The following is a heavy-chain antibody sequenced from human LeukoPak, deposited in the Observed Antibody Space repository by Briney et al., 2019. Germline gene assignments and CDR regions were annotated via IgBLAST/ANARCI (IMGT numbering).Heavy chain of an antibody. V-gene: IGHV3-23*01. J-gene: IGHJ4*02. D-gene: IGHD1-26*01. CDR2: IYGSGVSI. CDR3: AKDLGWELPAEAY. Sequence: GGSLRLSCVASGFTFEKYVMNLVRQAPGKGLEWLATIYGSGVSISYADSVKGRFTISRDNSNNTLYPQMNSLRAEDTAMYFCAKDLGWELPAEAYWGQGVLVTVSS. CDR1: GFTFEKYV.